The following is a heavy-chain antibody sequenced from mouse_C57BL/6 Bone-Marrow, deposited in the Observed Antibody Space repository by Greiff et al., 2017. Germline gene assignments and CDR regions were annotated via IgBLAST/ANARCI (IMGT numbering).Heavy chain of an antibody. D-gene: IGHD2-1*01. CDR3: AREGLYYGPYWYFDV. J-gene: IGHJ1*03. CDR2: INPNNGGT. CDR1: GYTFTDYN. Sequence: EVQLQQSGPELVKPGASVKIPCKASGYTFTDYNMDWVKQSHGKSLEWIGDINPNNGGTIYNQKFKGKATLTVDKSSSTAYMELRSLTSEDTAVYYCAREGLYYGPYWYFDVWGTGTTVTVSS. V-gene: IGHV1-18*01.